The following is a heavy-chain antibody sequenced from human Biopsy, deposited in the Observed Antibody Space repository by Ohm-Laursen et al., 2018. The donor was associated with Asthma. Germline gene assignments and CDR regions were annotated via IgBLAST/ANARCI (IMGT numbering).Heavy chain of an antibody. CDR2: INHSGST. V-gene: IGHV4-34*01. Sequence: TLSLTCAVYGGSFSAYYWSWIRQPPGKGLEWIAEINHSGSTNYNPSLKSLVTMSVDTSKNQLFLNLSSVTAADTAVYYCARAASTTVFWSGYSHNWFDPWGQGTLVTVSS. D-gene: IGHD3-3*01. CDR3: ARAASTTVFWSGYSHNWFDP. J-gene: IGHJ5*02. CDR1: GGSFSAYY.